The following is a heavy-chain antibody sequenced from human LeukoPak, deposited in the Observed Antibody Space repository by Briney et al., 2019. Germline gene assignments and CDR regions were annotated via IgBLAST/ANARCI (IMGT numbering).Heavy chain of an antibody. CDR2: IKQDGSEK. Sequence: GGSLRLSCAASGFTFSSYWMSWVRQAPGKGLEWVANIKQDGSEKYYVDSVKGRFTISRDNAKNSLYLQMNSLRAEDTAVYYCAKESSGWSTGNAEYFQHWGQGTLVTVSS. CDR1: GFTFSSYW. D-gene: IGHD6-19*01. CDR3: AKESSGWSTGNAEYFQH. V-gene: IGHV3-7*01. J-gene: IGHJ1*01.